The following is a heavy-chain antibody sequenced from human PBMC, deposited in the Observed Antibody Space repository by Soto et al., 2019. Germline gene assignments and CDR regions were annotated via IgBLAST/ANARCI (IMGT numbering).Heavy chain of an antibody. J-gene: IGHJ6*02. CDR2: INPNSGGT. CDR3: ARGLRYFPTTYGMDV. Sequence: EASVKVSCKASGYTFTGYYMHWVRQAPGQGLEWMGWINPNSGGTNYAQKFQGWVTMTRDTSISTAYMELSRLRSDDTAVYYCARGLRYFPTTYGMDVWGQGTTVTVSS. CDR1: GYTFTGYY. V-gene: IGHV1-2*04. D-gene: IGHD3-9*01.